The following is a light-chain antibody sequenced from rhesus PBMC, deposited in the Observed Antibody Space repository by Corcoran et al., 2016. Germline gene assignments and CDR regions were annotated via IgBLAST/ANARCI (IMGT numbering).Light chain of an antibody. V-gene: IGKV3-35*01. Sequence: EIVLTQSPATLSLSPGERATLSCRASQSVSNNLAWYQHRPGQAPRLLIYDASSRATGIPDRFSGSGSGTDFTRTVSRLEPEETGIFYCQQYSNWPTFGPGTKVEIK. CDR1: QSVSNN. CDR2: DAS. CDR3: QQYSNWPT. J-gene: IGKJ2*01.